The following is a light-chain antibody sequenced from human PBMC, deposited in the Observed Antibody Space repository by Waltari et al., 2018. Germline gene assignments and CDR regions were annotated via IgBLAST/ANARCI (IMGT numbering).Light chain of an antibody. CDR1: HSVTDA. V-gene: IGKV3-11*01. J-gene: IGKJ1*01. CDR3: QQRSNWPRT. Sequence: CRASHSVTDALAWYQQKPGQAPRLLMYSASNRATGAPGRLSGSGSGTDFTLTISSLGPEDFAVYYCQQRSNWPRTFGQGTKVEI. CDR2: SAS.